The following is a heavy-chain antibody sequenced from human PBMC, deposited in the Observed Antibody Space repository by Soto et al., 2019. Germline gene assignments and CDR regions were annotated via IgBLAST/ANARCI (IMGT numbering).Heavy chain of an antibody. J-gene: IGHJ4*02. CDR2: INLNVGGT. Sequence: QVQLVQSGTEVKKPGASVKVSCKTSEYSFGDYYLHWVRQAPEQGLEWMGWINLNVGGTNSPRKFQGRLTMTSDKSINTVYMELSRLRSDDTAVYFCVRDAPSHQSIFDLWGPGTLVTFSS. V-gene: IGHV1-2*02. CDR1: EYSFGDYY. CDR3: VRDAPSHQSIFDL. D-gene: IGHD3-3*01.